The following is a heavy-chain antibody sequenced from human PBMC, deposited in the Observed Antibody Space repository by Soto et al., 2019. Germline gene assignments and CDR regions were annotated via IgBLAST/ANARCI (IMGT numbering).Heavy chain of an antibody. CDR3: ARGGSRTEHYYSGMDV. D-gene: IGHD2-2*01. Sequence: QVQLVQSGPEVKKPGASVKVSCKASGYIFSTYGISWVRQAPGQGLEWVGWVSGETGNTKYAQRLQDRVIMTTDTSTGTAYMELRSLTSDDTAVFYCARGGSRTEHYYSGMDVWGQGTTVTVSS. CDR1: GYIFSTYG. J-gene: IGHJ6*02. V-gene: IGHV1-18*01. CDR2: VSGETGNT.